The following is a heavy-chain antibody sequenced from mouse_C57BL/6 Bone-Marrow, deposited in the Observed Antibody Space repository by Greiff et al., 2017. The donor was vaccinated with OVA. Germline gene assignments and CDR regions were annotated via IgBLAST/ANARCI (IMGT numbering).Heavy chain of an antibody. J-gene: IGHJ2*01. CDR2: IYPRSGNT. CDR1: GYTFTSYG. Sequence: QVQLQQPGAELVKPGASVKLSYKASGYTFTSYGISWVKQRTGQGLEWIGEIYPRSGNTYYNEKFKGKATLTADTSSSTAYMELRSLTSEDSAVYFCARRVTGPDYWGQGTTLTVSS. V-gene: IGHV1-81*01. CDR3: ARRVTGPDY. D-gene: IGHD2-1*01.